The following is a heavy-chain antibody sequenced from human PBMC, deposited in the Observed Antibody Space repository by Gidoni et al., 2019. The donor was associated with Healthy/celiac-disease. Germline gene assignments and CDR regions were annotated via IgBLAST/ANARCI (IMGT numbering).Heavy chain of an antibody. Sequence: EVQLVEPGGGLDKPGGYVSFSCAASGFTFSRYSMNWVRQAPGKGLEWGSSISSSSSNIYSADSVKGRFTISRDNAKNSLYLQMNSLRAEDTAVYYCARPHTYYYDSSGYSGYAFDIWGQGTMVTVSS. D-gene: IGHD3-22*01. V-gene: IGHV3-21*01. CDR2: ISSSSSNI. CDR3: ARPHTYYYDSSGYSGYAFDI. CDR1: GFTFSRYS. J-gene: IGHJ3*02.